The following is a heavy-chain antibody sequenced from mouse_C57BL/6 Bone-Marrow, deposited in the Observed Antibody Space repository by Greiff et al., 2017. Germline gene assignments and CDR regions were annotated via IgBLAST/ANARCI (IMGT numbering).Heavy chain of an antibody. CDR2: IDPETGGT. CDR1: GYTFTDYE. CDR3: TPGTWSWFAY. J-gene: IGHJ3*01. D-gene: IGHD4-1*01. Sequence: SGAELVRPGASVTLSCKASGYTFTDYEMHWVKQTPVHGLEWIGAIDPETGGTAYNQKFKGKAILTADKSSSTAYMELRSLTSEDSAVYYCTPGTWSWFAYWGQGTLVTVSA. V-gene: IGHV1-15*01.